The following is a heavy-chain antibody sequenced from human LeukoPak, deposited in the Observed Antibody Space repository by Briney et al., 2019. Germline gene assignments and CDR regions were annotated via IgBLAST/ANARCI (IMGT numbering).Heavy chain of an antibody. V-gene: IGHV4-39*01. CDR1: GGSISSSSYY. D-gene: IGHD4-17*01. J-gene: IGHJ4*02. Sequence: SETLSLTXTVSGGSISSSSYYWGWIRQPPGKGLEWIGSIYYSGSTYHNPSLKSRVTISVDTSKNQFSLKLSSVTAADTAVYYCANAYGDYRYYFDYWGQGTLVTVSS. CDR2: IYYSGST. CDR3: ANAYGDYRYYFDY.